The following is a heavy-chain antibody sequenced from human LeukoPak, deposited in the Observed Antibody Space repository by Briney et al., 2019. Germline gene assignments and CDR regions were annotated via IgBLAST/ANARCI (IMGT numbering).Heavy chain of an antibody. V-gene: IGHV3-23*01. CDR3: AKGYYYDSSGYYPLDY. Sequence: GRSLRLSCAASGFTFSSYAMSWVRQAPGKGLEWVSAISGSSGSTYYADSVKGRFTISRDNSKNTLYLQMNSLRAEDTAVYYCAKGYYYDSSGYYPLDYWGQGTLVTVSS. J-gene: IGHJ4*02. D-gene: IGHD3-22*01. CDR1: GFTFSSYA. CDR2: ISGSSGST.